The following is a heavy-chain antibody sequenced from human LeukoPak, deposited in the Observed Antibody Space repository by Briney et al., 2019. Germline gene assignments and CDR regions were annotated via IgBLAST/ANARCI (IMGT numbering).Heavy chain of an antibody. Sequence: SETLSLTCIVSGGSISSSIYYWAWVRQPPGKGLEWIGTVFYNGATQYSPSLRSRVTISIDTSTNQFSLKLSSVTAADTAVYYCARLIMVRGALDYWGQGTLVTVSS. CDR3: ARLIMVRGALDY. CDR1: GGSISSSIYY. J-gene: IGHJ4*02. D-gene: IGHD3-10*01. V-gene: IGHV4-39*07. CDR2: VFYNGAT.